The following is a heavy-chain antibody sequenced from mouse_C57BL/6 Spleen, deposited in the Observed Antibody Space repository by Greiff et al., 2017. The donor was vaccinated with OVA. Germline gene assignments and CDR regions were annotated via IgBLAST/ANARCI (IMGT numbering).Heavy chain of an antibody. J-gene: IGHJ3*01. CDR1: GFSLTSYG. D-gene: IGHD2-4*01. V-gene: IGHV2-2*01. Sequence: VQLQQSGPGLVQPSQSLSITCTVSGFSLTSYGVHWVRQSPGKGLEWLGVIWSGGSTDYNAAFISKLSISKDNSKSQVFFKMTSLQADDTAIYYCARNGMGDYEGFAYWGQGTLVTVSA. CDR3: ARNGMGDYEGFAY. CDR2: IWSGGST.